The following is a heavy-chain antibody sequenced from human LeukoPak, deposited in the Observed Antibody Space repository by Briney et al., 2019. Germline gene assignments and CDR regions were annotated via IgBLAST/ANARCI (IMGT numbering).Heavy chain of an antibody. Sequence: GESLKISCKGSGYSFTSYWIGWVRQMPGKGLEWMGIIYPDDSDIRYSPSFRGQVTISADKSISTAYMQWSSLKASDTAIYYCARRIAGAATDYWGQGTLVTVSS. CDR3: ARRIAGAATDY. V-gene: IGHV5-51*01. CDR1: GYSFTSYW. J-gene: IGHJ4*02. CDR2: IYPDDSDI. D-gene: IGHD6-13*01.